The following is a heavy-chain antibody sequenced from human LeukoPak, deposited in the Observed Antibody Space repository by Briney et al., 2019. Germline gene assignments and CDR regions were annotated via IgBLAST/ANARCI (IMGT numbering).Heavy chain of an antibody. Sequence: PGESLKISCKGSGYSFTSYWIGWVRQMPGKGLEWMGIIYPGDSDTRYSPSFQGQVTISADKSISTAYLQRSSLKASDTAMYYCARQLSSYSSSWYEWGSDYFDYWGQGTLVTVSS. V-gene: IGHV5-51*01. CDR2: IYPGDSDT. J-gene: IGHJ4*02. CDR1: GYSFTSYW. D-gene: IGHD6-13*01. CDR3: ARQLSSYSSSWYEWGSDYFDY.